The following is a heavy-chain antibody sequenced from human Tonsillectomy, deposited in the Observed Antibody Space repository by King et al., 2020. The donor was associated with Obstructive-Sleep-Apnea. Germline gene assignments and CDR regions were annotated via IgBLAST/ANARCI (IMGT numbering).Heavy chain of an antibody. V-gene: IGHV3-72*01. CDR2: IRNKVNSYTT. Sequence: VQLVESGGDSVQPGGSLRLSCAASGFSFSDHYMDWVRQAPGKGLEWVGRIRNKVNSYTTEYAASVKGRFTLSRDDSKNSLYLQMNSLKTEDTAVYYCARVRLAHGDFADFWGQGTLVTVSS. D-gene: IGHD4-17*01. J-gene: IGHJ4*02. CDR1: GFSFSDHY. CDR3: ARVRLAHGDFADF.